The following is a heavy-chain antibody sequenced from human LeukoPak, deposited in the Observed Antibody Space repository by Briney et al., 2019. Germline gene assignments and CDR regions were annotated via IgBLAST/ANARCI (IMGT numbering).Heavy chain of an antibody. V-gene: IGHV3-74*01. CDR1: GFTVSSNY. D-gene: IGHD1-26*01. CDR3: ARGYSGSYRVDY. J-gene: IGHJ4*02. Sequence: GGSLRLSCAASGFTVSSNYMSWVRQAPGKGLEWVSRINSDGSSTTYADSVKGRFTISRDNAKNTLYLQMNSLRVEDTAVYYCARGYSGSYRVDYWGQGTLVTVSS. CDR2: INSDGSST.